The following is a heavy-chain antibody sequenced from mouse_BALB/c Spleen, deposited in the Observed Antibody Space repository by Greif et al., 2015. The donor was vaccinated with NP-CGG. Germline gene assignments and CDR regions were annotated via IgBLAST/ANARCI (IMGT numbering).Heavy chain of an antibody. CDR1: GFAFSSYD. J-gene: IGHJ2*01. Sequence: EVKVVESGGGLVKPGGSLKLSCAASGFAFSSYDMSWVRQTPEKRLEWVAYISSGGGSTYYPDTVKGRFTISRDNAKNTLYLQMSSLKSEDTAMYYCARPTVEGYYFDYWGQGTTLTVSS. V-gene: IGHV5-12-1*01. CDR2: ISSGGGST. D-gene: IGHD1-1*01. CDR3: ARPTVEGYYFDY.